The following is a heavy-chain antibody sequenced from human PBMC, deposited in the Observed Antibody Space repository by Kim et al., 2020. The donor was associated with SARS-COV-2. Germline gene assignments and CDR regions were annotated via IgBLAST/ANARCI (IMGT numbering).Heavy chain of an antibody. CDR2: IKQDGSEK. D-gene: IGHD1-26*01. CDR3: ARSREPFVERSILKY. CDR1: GFTFSSYW. Sequence: GGSLRLSCAGSGFTFSSYWMTWVRQAPGKGLEWVANIKQDGSEKRYVDSVKGRFTISRDNARNSVDLQMNSLRADDTAVYYCARSREPFVERSILKYWGQGTLVTVSS. V-gene: IGHV3-7*03. J-gene: IGHJ4*02.